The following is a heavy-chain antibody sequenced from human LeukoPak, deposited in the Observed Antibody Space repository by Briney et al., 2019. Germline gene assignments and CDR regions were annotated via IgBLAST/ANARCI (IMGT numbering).Heavy chain of an antibody. CDR3: ARARYASEIDY. J-gene: IGHJ4*02. Sequence: GGSLRLSCAASGFTFSSYAMHWVRQAPGKGLEWVAVISYDGSNKYYADSVKGRFTISRDNAKNSLYLQMNSLRAEDTAVYYCARARYASEIDYWGQGTLVTVSS. D-gene: IGHD1-1*01. CDR1: GFTFSSYA. CDR2: ISYDGSNK. V-gene: IGHV3-30-3*01.